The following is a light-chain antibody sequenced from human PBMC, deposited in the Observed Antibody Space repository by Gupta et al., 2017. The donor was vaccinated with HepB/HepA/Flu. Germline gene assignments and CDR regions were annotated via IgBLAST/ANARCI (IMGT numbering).Light chain of an antibody. CDR2: DVS. J-gene: IGLJ3*02. Sequence: QSALTQPRSVSESPGQSVTISCTGTSSDVGSYNYVSWYQQHPGEAPKVMIYDVSKRPSGVPDRFSGSKSGNTASLTISGLQAEDEADYYCCSYAVSDTWVFGGVTKLTVL. CDR1: SSDVGSYNY. CDR3: CSYAVSDTWV. V-gene: IGLV2-11*01.